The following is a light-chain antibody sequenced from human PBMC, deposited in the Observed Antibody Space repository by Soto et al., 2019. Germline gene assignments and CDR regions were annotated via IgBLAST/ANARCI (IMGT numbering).Light chain of an antibody. Sequence: DIQLTQSPSFLSASVGERVAITCRASQGISSYLAWYQQKPGKAPKLLIYAASTLQSGVPLRFSGSGSGTEFTLTISSLQPDDFATYYCQQYETFSGTFGPGTKVDIK. CDR3: QQYETFSGT. J-gene: IGKJ1*01. CDR1: QGISSY. CDR2: AAS. V-gene: IGKV1-9*01.